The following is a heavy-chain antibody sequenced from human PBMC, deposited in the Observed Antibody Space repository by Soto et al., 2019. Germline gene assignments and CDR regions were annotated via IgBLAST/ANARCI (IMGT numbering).Heavy chain of an antibody. CDR3: TNWAY. Sequence: GGXXXLSCVASGFNINDQWMSWVRLAPGKGLEWVANIKADGSEKNYVDSVRGRFTISRDNAKNSVFLQMTSLRAEDTAMYYCTNWAYWGQGTLVTVSS. D-gene: IGHD3-16*01. V-gene: IGHV3-7*01. CDR2: IKADGSEK. J-gene: IGHJ4*02. CDR1: GFNINDQW.